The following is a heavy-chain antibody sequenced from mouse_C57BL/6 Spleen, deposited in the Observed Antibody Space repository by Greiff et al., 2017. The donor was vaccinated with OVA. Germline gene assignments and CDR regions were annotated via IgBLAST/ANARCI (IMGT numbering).Heavy chain of an antibody. V-gene: IGHV5-4*01. D-gene: IGHD4-1*01. CDR3: ARDPRITGSRGYFDY. CDR2: ISDGGSYT. J-gene: IGHJ2*01. CDR1: GFTFSSYA. Sequence: EVKLMESGGGLVKPGGSLKLSCAASGFTFSSYAMSWVRQTPEKRLEWVATISDGGSYTYYPDNVKGRFTISRDNAKNNLYLQMSHLKSEDTAMYYCARDPRITGSRGYFDYWGQGTTLTVSS.